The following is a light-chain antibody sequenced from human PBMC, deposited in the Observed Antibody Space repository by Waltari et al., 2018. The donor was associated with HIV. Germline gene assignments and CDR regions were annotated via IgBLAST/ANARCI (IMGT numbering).Light chain of an antibody. J-gene: IGLJ2*01. Sequence: STLTRPRPVPGLPGQSVTLPCTVLSTDLTAHAMVSLCQKCTDRAPTLLIFDVNKRSGGVPDWFSGFNSSDTAPLTISVLQPDDASDYFAASYGGVASYLIFGGGTTLTVL. CDR3: ASYGGVASYLI. V-gene: IGLV2-11*02. CDR2: DVN. CDR1: STDLTAHAM.